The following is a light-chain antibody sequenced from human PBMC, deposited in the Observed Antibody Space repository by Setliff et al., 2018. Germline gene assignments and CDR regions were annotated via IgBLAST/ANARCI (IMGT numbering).Light chain of an antibody. Sequence: QSSLAQPPSASGSPGQSVTISCTGTSSDVGGYNRVSWYQQYPGKAPKVMIYEVTKRPSGVPDRFSGSKSGNTASLTVSGLQAEDEGDYYCGSYAGYNNFEVFGTGTKGTVL. V-gene: IGLV2-8*01. J-gene: IGLJ1*01. CDR3: GSYAGYNNFEV. CDR2: EVT. CDR1: SSDVGGYNR.